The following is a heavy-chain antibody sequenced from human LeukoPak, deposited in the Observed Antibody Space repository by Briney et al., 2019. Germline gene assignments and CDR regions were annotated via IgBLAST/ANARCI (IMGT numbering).Heavy chain of an antibody. CDR1: GFTFSGYA. CDR2: ISGSGGST. V-gene: IGHV3-23*01. CDR3: AKVVFYDSSSYWGYFDY. Sequence: GSLRLSCAASGFTFSGYAMSWVRQAPGKGLEWVSAISGSGGSTYYADSVKGRFTISRDNSKNTLYLQMNSLRAEDTAVYYCAKVVFYDSSSYWGYFDYWGQGTLVTVSS. D-gene: IGHD3-22*01. J-gene: IGHJ4*02.